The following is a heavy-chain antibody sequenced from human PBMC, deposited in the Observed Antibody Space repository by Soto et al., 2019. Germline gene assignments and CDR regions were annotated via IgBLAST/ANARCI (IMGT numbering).Heavy chain of an antibody. D-gene: IGHD5-12*01. V-gene: IGHV4-31*03. CDR3: ARVIVATRQSYYYYYMDV. J-gene: IGHJ6*03. CDR1: GGSISSGGYY. Sequence: SETLSLTCTVSGGSISSGGYYWSWIRQHPGKGLEWIGYIYYSGSTYYNPSLKSRVTISVDTSKNQFSMKLSSVTAADTAVFYCARVIVATRQSYYYYYMDVWGKGTTVTVSS. CDR2: IYYSGST.